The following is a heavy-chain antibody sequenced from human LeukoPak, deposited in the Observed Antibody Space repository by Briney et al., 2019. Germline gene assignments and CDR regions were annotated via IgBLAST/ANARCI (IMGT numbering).Heavy chain of an antibody. V-gene: IGHV3-30*18. CDR3: AKDSIAGGSGSYLGN. J-gene: IGHJ4*02. CDR2: ISYDGSKK. CDR1: GFTFSSYA. D-gene: IGHD3-10*01. Sequence: GRSLRLSCAASGFTFSSYAMHWVRQAPGKGVEGVGFISYDGSKKHYADSVKGRFTISKDNSQTTLYLQMDRLRTEDTAVYYCAKDSIAGGSGSYLGNWGQGILVTVSS.